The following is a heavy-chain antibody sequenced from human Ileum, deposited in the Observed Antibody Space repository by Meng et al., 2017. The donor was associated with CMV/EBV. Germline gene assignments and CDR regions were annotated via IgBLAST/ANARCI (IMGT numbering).Heavy chain of an antibody. CDR3: ARERYQLRNWFDP. V-gene: IGHV4-39*07. J-gene: IGHJ5*02. Sequence: VVGGSISSSGYYWGWIRQPPGKGLEWIGSIYYSGSTYYNPSLKSRVTISLDTSKNQFSLKLSSVTAADTAVYYCARERYQLRNWFDPWGQGTLVTVSS. CDR1: GGSISSSGYY. CDR2: IYYSGST. D-gene: IGHD2-2*01.